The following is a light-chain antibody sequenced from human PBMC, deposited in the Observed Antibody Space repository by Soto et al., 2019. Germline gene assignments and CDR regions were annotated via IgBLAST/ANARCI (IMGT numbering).Light chain of an antibody. J-gene: IGKJ5*01. V-gene: IGKV3-20*01. Sequence: EIVLTQSPGTLSLSPGERATLSCRASQSVSSTYLAWYQQKPGQAPRLLIFGASARATGIPDRFSGSGSGTDFTLTISRLEPEDFAVYFCQQYGSSPITFGQGTRLEIK. CDR1: QSVSSTY. CDR3: QQYGSSPIT. CDR2: GAS.